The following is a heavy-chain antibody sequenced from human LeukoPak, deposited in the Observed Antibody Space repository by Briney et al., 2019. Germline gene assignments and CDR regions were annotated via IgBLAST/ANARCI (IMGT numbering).Heavy chain of an antibody. CDR1: GYTFTSYA. CDR2: INAGNGNT. V-gene: IGHV1-3*01. Sequence: ASVKVSCKASGYTFTSYAMHWVRQAPGQRLEWMGWINAGNGNTKYSQKFQGRVTITRDTSASTAYMELSSLRSEDTAVYYCARETHYYDSSGFDYWGRGTLVTVSS. D-gene: IGHD3-22*01. CDR3: ARETHYYDSSGFDY. J-gene: IGHJ4*02.